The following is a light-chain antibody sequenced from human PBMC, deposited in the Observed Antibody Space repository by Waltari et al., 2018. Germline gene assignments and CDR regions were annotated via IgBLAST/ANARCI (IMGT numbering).Light chain of an antibody. V-gene: IGLV3-1*01. CDR3: QAWDSGTVV. CDR2: QDS. J-gene: IGLJ2*01. CDR1: TLGTKY. Sequence: SYDLTQPPSVSVSPGQTASTTCPGVTLGTKYPCWYQQKPGQSPVLVIYQDSKRPSGIPERFSGSNSGNTATLTISGTQSMDEADYYCQAWDSGTVVFGGGTNLTVL.